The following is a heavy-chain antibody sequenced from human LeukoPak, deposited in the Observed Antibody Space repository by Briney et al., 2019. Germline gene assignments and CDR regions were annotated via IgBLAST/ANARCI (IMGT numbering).Heavy chain of an antibody. CDR2: MNPNSGNT. D-gene: IGHD3-16*02. Sequence: GASVKVSCKASGYTFTSYDINWVRQATGQGLEWMGWMNPNSGNTGNAQKFQGRVTMTRNTSISTAYMELSSLRSEDTAVYYCARAYYDYVWGSYRYTGTDPWGQGTLVTVSS. CDR1: GYTFTSYD. J-gene: IGHJ5*02. CDR3: ARAYYDYVWGSYRYTGTDP. V-gene: IGHV1-8*01.